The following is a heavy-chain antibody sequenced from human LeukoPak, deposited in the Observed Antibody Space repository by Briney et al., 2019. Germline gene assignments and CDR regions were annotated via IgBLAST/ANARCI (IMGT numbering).Heavy chain of an antibody. J-gene: IGHJ4*02. CDR3: AKVGRVDHSSSWFESSVIPYYFDY. CDR2: INPDGSEK. CDR1: GFTFSSDW. D-gene: IGHD6-13*01. Sequence: GGSLRLSCAVSGFTFSSDWMIWVRQAPGKGLEWVANINPDGSEKNYVDSVRGRFTISRDNAKNSLDLQMNSLRVEDTAVYYCAKVGRVDHSSSWFESSVIPYYFDYWGQGTLVTVSS. V-gene: IGHV3-7*01.